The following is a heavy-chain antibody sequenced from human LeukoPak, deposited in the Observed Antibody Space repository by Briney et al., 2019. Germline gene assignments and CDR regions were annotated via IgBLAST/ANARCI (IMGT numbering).Heavy chain of an antibody. CDR3: ARDLSYCSSTSCFYDY. J-gene: IGHJ4*02. Sequence: ASVKVSYKASGYTFTTYYIHWVRQAPGQGLEWMGIINPSGGSTTYAQKFQGRVTMTRDTSTSTVYMELSSLRSEDTAVYYCARDLSYCSSTSCFYDYWGQGTLVTVSS. CDR2: INPSGGST. D-gene: IGHD2-2*01. CDR1: GYTFTTYY. V-gene: IGHV1-46*01.